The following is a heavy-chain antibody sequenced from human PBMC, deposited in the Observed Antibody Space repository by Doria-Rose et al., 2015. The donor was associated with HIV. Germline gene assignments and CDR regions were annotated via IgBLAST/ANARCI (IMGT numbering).Heavy chain of an antibody. V-gene: IGHV2-26*01. CDR1: GVSLSSPGMG. CDR3: ARIKSSRWYHKYYFDC. D-gene: IGHD6-13*01. Sequence: QIALKESGPVLVKPTETLTLTCTVSGVSLSSPGMGVSWIRQPPGKALEWLANIFSDDERSYKPSLKSRLTISRVTSKSQVVLTMTGMDPVDTATYYCARIKSSRWYHKYYFDCWGQGTLVIVSA. J-gene: IGHJ4*02. CDR2: IFSDDER.